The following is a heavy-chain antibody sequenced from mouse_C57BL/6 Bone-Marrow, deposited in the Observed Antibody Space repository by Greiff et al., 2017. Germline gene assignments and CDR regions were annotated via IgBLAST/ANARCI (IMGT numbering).Heavy chain of an antibody. CDR2: ISYDGSN. Sequence: EVQLQESGPGLVKPSQSLSLTCSVTGYSITSGYYWNWIRQFPGNKLEWMGNISYDGSNNYNPSLKNRISITRDTSKNQFFLKLNSVTTEDTATYYCARRLAYWGQGTLVTVSA. J-gene: IGHJ3*01. CDR1: GYSITSGYY. CDR3: ARRLAY. V-gene: IGHV3-6*01.